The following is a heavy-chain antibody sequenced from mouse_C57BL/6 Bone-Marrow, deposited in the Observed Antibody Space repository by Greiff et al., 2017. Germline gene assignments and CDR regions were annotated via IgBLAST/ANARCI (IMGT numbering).Heavy chain of an antibody. CDR2: IDPSDSYT. CDR1: GYTFTSYW. Sequence: QVHVKQSGAELVKPGASVKLSCKASGYTFTSYWMQWVKQRPGQGLEWIGEIDPSDSYTNYNQKFKGKATLTVDTSSSTAYMQLSSLTSEDSAVYYCARRVTTRDYYAMDYWGQGTSVTVSS. D-gene: IGHD2-2*01. J-gene: IGHJ4*01. CDR3: ARRVTTRDYYAMDY. V-gene: IGHV1-50*01.